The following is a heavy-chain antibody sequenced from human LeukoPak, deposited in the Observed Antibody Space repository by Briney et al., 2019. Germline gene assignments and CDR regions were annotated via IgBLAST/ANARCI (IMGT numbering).Heavy chain of an antibody. V-gene: IGHV3-48*02. CDR3: ARDGCSGGSCLFY. D-gene: IGHD2-15*01. J-gene: IGHJ4*02. CDR2: ISSSSSTI. CDR1: GFTFISYS. Sequence: GGSLRLACAASGFTFISYSMNWVRQAPGKGLEWVSYISSSSSTIYYADSVKGRLTISRDNARNSLYLQMNSLRDEDTAVYYCARDGCSGGSCLFYWGQGTLVTVSS.